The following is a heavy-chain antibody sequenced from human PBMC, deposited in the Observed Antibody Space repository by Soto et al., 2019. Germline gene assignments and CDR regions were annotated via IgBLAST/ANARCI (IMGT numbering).Heavy chain of an antibody. V-gene: IGHV4-31*03. D-gene: IGHD4-17*01. CDR3: ARHPTVTEYYFDY. CDR2: FYYSGST. Sequence: SSETLSLTCTVSGGSISTGGYYWNWIRQHPGKGLEWIGYFYYSGSTYYNPSLKSRVTISVNTSKNQFSLKLSSVTAADTAVYYCARHPTVTEYYFDYWGQGTLVTVSS. CDR1: GGSISTGGYY. J-gene: IGHJ4*02.